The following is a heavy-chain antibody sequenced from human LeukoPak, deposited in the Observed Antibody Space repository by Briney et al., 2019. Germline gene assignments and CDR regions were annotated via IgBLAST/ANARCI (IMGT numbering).Heavy chain of an antibody. V-gene: IGHV4-34*01. Sequence: PSETLSLTCAVYGGSLSGYYWSWIRQPPGRGLEWIGEIHHGGGGTNYNPSLKSRVTISVDTSKNQFSLKLSSVTAADTAVYYCARENYGGKFDYWGQGTLVTVSS. CDR2: IHHGGGGT. CDR3: ARENYGGKFDY. J-gene: IGHJ4*02. D-gene: IGHD4-23*01. CDR1: GGSLSGYY.